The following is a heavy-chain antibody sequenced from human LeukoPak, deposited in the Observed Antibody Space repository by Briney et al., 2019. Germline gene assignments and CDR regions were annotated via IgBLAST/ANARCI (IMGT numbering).Heavy chain of an antibody. CDR2: ISGSGGSA. Sequence: GGSLRLSCVASGFTFSIYAMNWVRQAPGQGLKWVSGISGSGGSAYYADSVKGRFTISRDNSKNTLYLQMNSLRAEDTAVYYCAKVDCSSTSCYSYYYYYMDVWGKGTTVTVSS. D-gene: IGHD2-2*01. V-gene: IGHV3-23*01. J-gene: IGHJ6*03. CDR1: GFTFSIYA. CDR3: AKVDCSSTSCYSYYYYYMDV.